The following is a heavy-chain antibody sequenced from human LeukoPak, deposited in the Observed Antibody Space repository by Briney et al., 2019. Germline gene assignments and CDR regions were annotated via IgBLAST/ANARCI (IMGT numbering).Heavy chain of an antibody. Sequence: GGSLRLSSAASGFTFSSYAMSWVRQAPGKGLEWVSAISGSGGSTYYADSVKGRFTISRDNSKNTLYLQMNSLRAEDTAVYYCAKAYLGYCSGGSCQKPFDYWGQGTLVTVSS. D-gene: IGHD2-15*01. V-gene: IGHV3-23*01. CDR2: ISGSGGST. CDR3: AKAYLGYCSGGSCQKPFDY. CDR1: GFTFSSYA. J-gene: IGHJ4*02.